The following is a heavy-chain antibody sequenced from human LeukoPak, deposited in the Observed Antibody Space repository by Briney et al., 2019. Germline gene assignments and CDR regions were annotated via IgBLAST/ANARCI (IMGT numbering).Heavy chain of an antibody. CDR1: GYTFTSYG. Sequence: ASVKVSCKASGYTFTSYGISWVRQAPGQGLEWMGWISAYNGNTNYAQKLQGRVTMTTDTSTSTAYMELRSLRSDDTAVYYCARYDSSGYFPPAGYWGQGTLVTVSS. V-gene: IGHV1-18*01. D-gene: IGHD3-22*01. CDR2: ISAYNGNT. CDR3: ARYDSSGYFPPAGY. J-gene: IGHJ4*02.